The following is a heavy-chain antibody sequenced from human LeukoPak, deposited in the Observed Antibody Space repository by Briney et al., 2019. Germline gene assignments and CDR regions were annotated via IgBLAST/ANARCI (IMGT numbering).Heavy chain of an antibody. Sequence: KTSETLSLTCTVSGGSFSNYYWSWVRQPPGKGLEWIGYIYYSGSTNYNPSLKSRVTISVDMSKNQFSLKLSSVTAADTAVYYCARGDYVNFAYWGQGTLVTVSS. CDR1: GGSFSNYY. CDR3: ARGDYVNFAY. CDR2: IYYSGST. J-gene: IGHJ4*02. V-gene: IGHV4-59*01. D-gene: IGHD4-17*01.